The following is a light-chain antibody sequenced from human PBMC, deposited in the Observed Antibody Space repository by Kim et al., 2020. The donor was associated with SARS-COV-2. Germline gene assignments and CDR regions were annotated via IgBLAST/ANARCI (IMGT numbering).Light chain of an antibody. CDR1: NIGSKN. CDR3: QVWDSSTGV. Sequence: VALGQTASITCGGNNIGSKNVHWYQQKPGQAPVLVIYRDSNRPSGIPERFSGSNSGNTATLTISRAQAGDEADYYCQVWDSSTGVFGGGTKLTVL. V-gene: IGLV3-9*01. CDR2: RDS. J-gene: IGLJ3*02.